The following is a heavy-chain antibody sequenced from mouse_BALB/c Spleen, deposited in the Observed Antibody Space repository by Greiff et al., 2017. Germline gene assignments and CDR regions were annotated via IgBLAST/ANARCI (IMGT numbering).Heavy chain of an antibody. D-gene: IGHD1-1*01. CDR1: GFTFSSYA. J-gene: IGHJ4*01. CDR3: ARGRTTVGAMDY. V-gene: IGHV5-6-5*01. CDR2: ISSGGST. Sequence: EVQLVESGGGLVKPGGSLKLSCAASGFTFSSYAMSWVRQTPEKRLEWVASISSGGSTYYPDSVKGRFTISRDNARNILYLQMSSLRSEDTAMYYCARGRTTVGAMDYWGQGTSVTVSS.